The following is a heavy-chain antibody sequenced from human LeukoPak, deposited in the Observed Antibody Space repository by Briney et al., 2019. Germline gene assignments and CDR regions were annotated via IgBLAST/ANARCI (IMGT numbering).Heavy chain of an antibody. CDR3: ATVEVVVPAARVRWWFDP. D-gene: IGHD2-2*01. CDR1: GYTLTELS. J-gene: IGHJ5*02. V-gene: IGHV1-24*01. Sequence: ASVKVSCKVSGYTLTELSMHWVRQAPGKGLEWMGGFDPEDGETIYAQKFQGRVTMTEDTSTDTAYMELSSLRSEDTAVYYCATVEVVVPAARVRWWFDPWGQGTLVTVSS. CDR2: FDPEDGET.